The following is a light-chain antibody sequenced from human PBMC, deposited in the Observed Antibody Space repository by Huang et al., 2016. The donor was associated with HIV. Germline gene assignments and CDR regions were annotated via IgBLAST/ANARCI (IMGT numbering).Light chain of an antibody. CDR2: GAS. J-gene: IGKJ4*01. V-gene: IGKV3-15*01. CDR1: QSINNN. Sequence: IVLTQSPATLSLSPGERAALSCRATQSINNNLAWYQQKRGQSPRLLSYGASTRATGIPARIRGSGSGTEFTLTISSLQSEDFAVYYCQQYNNWPPLLTFGGGTKVEIK. CDR3: QQYNNWPPLLT.